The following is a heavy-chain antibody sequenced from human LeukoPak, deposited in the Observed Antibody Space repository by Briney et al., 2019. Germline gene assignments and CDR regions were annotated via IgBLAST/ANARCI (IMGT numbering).Heavy chain of an antibody. CDR2: IYRSGST. D-gene: IGHD4-17*01. CDR3: ARDLWVTTVTTTLAHAFDI. V-gene: IGHV4-4*02. CDR1: GGSISSSNW. Sequence: SGTLSLTCAVSGGSISSSNWRSWVRQPPGKRLEWTGVIYRSGSTNYNQSVKSRVTISVDKSKNQFSLKTSSVTAADTAVYYCARDLWVTTVTTTLAHAFDIWGRGTMVPVSS. J-gene: IGHJ3*02.